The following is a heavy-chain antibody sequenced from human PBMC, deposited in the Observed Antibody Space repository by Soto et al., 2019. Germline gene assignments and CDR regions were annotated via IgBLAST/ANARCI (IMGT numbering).Heavy chain of an antibody. CDR1: GYTFTIYY. CDR3: ARVGDYVVDY. J-gene: IGHJ4*02. Sequence: GASVKFSCTASGYTFTIYYIPWVRQAPGQGLEWMGIINPSGGSTSYAQKFQGRVTMTRDTSTSTVYMELSSLRSEDTAVYYCARVGDYVVDYWGQGTLVTVSS. CDR2: INPSGGST. V-gene: IGHV1-46*03. D-gene: IGHD4-17*01.